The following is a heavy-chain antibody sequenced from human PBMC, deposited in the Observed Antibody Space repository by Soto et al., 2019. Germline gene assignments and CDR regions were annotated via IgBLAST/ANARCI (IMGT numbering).Heavy chain of an antibody. D-gene: IGHD2-15*01. CDR3: ARGYCSGGSCYSDDGFGI. CDR2: INPNSGST. J-gene: IGHJ3*02. Sequence: ASVKVSCKASGYTFTGYYMHWVRQAPGQGLEWMGWINPNSGSTNYAQKFQGWVTMTRDTSISTAYMELSRLRSDDTAVYYCARGYCSGGSCYSDDGFGICGQGTMVTV. CDR1: GYTFTGYY. V-gene: IGHV1-2*04.